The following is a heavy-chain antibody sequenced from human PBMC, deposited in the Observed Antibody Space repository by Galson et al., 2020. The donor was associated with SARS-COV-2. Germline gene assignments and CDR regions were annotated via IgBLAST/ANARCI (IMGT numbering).Heavy chain of an antibody. V-gene: IGHV4-38-2*02. CDR1: GYSISSGYY. D-gene: IGHD6-13*01. Sequence: SETLSLTCTVSGYSISSGYYWGWIRQPPGKGLEWIGSIDHSGSTYYNPSLKSRLTISADASKNQSSLKLRSVTAADPAVYYCGYGYSSSWYMGWGQGALVAVSS. CDR2: IDHSGST. CDR3: GYGYSSSWYMG. J-gene: IGHJ4*02.